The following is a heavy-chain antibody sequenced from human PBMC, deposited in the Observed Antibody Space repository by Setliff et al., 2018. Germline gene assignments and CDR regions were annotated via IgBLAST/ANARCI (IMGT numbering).Heavy chain of an antibody. CDR3: ARGLEGEDYFYYMDV. CDR2: ISHLGSI. J-gene: IGHJ6*03. CDR1: GGPISSYF. V-gene: IGHV4-59*12. Sequence: ETLSLTCTVSGGPISSYFWSWIRQPPGKGLEWIGYISHLGSINYNPSLKSRVTMSVDKSKNQFSLKLTSVTAADTAVYYCARGLEGEDYFYYMDVWGKGNTVTVSS. D-gene: IGHD2-21*01.